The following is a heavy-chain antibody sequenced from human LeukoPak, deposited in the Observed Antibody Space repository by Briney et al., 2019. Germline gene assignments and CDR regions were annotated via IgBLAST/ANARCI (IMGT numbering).Heavy chain of an antibody. CDR1: GFTFSSYS. V-gene: IGHV3-21*01. J-gene: IGHJ4*02. Sequence: GGSLRLSCAASGFTFSSYSMNWVRRAPGKGLEWISSISSSSSYIYYADSVKGRFTISRDNAKNSLYLQMNSLRAEDSAVYYCARVRGYSYGPNDYWGQGTMVTVSS. CDR2: ISSSSSYI. D-gene: IGHD5-18*01. CDR3: ARVRGYSYGPNDY.